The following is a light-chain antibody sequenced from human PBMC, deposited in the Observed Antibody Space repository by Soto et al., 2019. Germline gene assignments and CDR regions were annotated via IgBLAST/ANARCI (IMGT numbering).Light chain of an antibody. CDR1: SSDVGGYNY. CDR3: SSYTSSSTLV. CDR2: DVS. V-gene: IGLV2-14*01. J-gene: IGLJ2*01. Sequence: QSALTQPASVSGSPGQSITISCTGTSSDVGGYNYVSWYPQHPGKAPKLMIYDVSNRPSGVSNRFSGSKSGNTASLTISGLQAEDEAEYYCSSYTSSSTLVFGGGTKVTVL.